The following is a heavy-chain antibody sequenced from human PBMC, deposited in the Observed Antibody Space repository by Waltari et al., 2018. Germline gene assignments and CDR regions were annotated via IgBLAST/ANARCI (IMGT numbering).Heavy chain of an antibody. CDR1: GGSISSYY. Sequence: QVQLQESGPGLVKPSETLSLTCTVSGGSISSYYWSWIRQPPGQGLEWIGYIYYSGRPNNNPPHKSRVTISVDTSKNQFSLKLSSVTAADTAVYYCARLPPLFWSGYKYYFDYWGQGTLVTVSS. CDR3: ARLPPLFWSGYKYYFDY. J-gene: IGHJ4*02. D-gene: IGHD3-3*01. CDR2: IYYSGRP. V-gene: IGHV4-59*08.